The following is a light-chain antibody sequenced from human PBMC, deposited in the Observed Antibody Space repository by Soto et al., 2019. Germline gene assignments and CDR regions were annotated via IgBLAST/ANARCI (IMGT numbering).Light chain of an antibody. CDR3: QAWGTGMRV. CDR1: SGHTSYG. CDR2: LNSDGSH. Sequence: QPVLTQSPSASASLGASVKLTCTLSSGHTSYGIAWHQQQPEKGPRYLMKLNSDGSHTKGDGIPDRFSGSSSGAEHYLTISSLQSEDEADYYCQAWGTGMRVFGTGTKLTVL. J-gene: IGLJ1*01. V-gene: IGLV4-69*01.